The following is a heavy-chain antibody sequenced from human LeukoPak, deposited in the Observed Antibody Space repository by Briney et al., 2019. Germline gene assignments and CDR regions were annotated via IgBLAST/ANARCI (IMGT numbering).Heavy chain of an antibody. CDR1: GYTFTSYA. V-gene: IGHV7-4-1*02. CDR3: AREEDILTGYWYNWFDP. CDR2: INTNTGNP. J-gene: IGHJ5*02. D-gene: IGHD3-9*01. Sequence: ASVKVSCTASGYTFTSYAMNWVRQAPGQGLEWMGWINTNTGNPTYAQGFTGRFVFSLDTSVSTAYLRISSLKAEDTAVYYCAREEDILTGYWYNWFDPWGQGTLVTVSS.